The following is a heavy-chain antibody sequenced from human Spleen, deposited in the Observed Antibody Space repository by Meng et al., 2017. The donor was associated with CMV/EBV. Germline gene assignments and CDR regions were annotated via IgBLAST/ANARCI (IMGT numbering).Heavy chain of an antibody. J-gene: IGHJ5*02. CDR1: GGSISSYY. CDR3: ARERAVRGAVRDYWFDP. V-gene: IGHV4-59*01. Sequence: SETLSLTCTVSGGSISSYYWSWIRQPAGKGLEWIGYVHYSGSTNYSPSLKRRVAISVDTSKNQFSLSLTSMTAADTAVYYCARERAVRGAVRDYWFDPWGRGILVTVSS. D-gene: IGHD3-10*01. CDR2: VHYSGST.